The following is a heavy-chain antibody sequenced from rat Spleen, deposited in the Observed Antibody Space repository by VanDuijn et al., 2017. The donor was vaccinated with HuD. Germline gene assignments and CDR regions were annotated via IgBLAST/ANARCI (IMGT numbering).Heavy chain of an antibody. CDR1: GFTFSSFP. CDR2: IIYDGSNT. V-gene: IGHV5-46*01. D-gene: IGHD1-5*01. CDR3: AKDLTIGTTTGFAY. Sequence: EVQLVESGGGLVQPGRSLKLSCAASGFTFSSFPMAWVRQAPTKGLEWVATIIYDGSNTYYRDSVKGRFTISRDNAKSTLYLQMNSLRSEDTATYYCAKDLTIGTTTGFAYWGQGTLVTVSS. J-gene: IGHJ3*01.